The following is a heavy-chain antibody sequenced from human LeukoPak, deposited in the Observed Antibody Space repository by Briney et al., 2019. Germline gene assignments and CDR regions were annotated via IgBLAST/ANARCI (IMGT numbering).Heavy chain of an antibody. CDR2: IYTSGST. CDR3: AREGGGVTTSNYSFDY. CDR1: GGSISSYY. V-gene: IGHV4-4*07. D-gene: IGHD4-11*01. J-gene: IGHJ4*02. Sequence: PSETLSLTCTVSGGSISSYYWSWIRQPAGKGLEWIGRIYTSGSTNYNPSLKSRVTMSVDTSKNQFSLKLSSVTAADTAVYYCAREGGGVTTSNYSFDYWGQGTLVTVSS.